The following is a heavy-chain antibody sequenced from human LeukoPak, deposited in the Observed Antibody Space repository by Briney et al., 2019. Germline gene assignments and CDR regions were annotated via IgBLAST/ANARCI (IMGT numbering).Heavy chain of an antibody. J-gene: IGHJ4*02. CDR3: ARDARGRALRFLEWLSLFDY. D-gene: IGHD3-3*01. CDR2: ISADSGNV. CDR1: GYTFTSYG. V-gene: IGHV1-18*01. Sequence: ASVKVSCKASGYTFTSYGISWVRQAPGQGLEWMGWISADSGNVDYVQKFQGRVTMTTDTSTNTAYMELRSLRSDDTAVYYCARDARGRALRFLEWLSLFDYWGQGTLVTVSS.